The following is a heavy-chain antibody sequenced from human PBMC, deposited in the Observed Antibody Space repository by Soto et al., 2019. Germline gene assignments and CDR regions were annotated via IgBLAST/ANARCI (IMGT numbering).Heavy chain of an antibody. CDR2: ISGSGVST. D-gene: IGHD3-3*01. Sequence: GGSLRLSCAASGFTFSSYAMSWVRQAPGKGLEWFSAISGSGVSTYYADSVKGRLTISRDNSNKTLYLQMNSLRAEDTAVYYCAKGVAYYDFWSCSIPGAFDIWGQGTMVTVSS. V-gene: IGHV3-23*01. CDR1: GFTFSSYA. J-gene: IGHJ3*02. CDR3: AKGVAYYDFWSCSIPGAFDI.